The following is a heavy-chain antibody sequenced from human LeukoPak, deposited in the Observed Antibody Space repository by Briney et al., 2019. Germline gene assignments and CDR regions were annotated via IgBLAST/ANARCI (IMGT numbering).Heavy chain of an antibody. CDR3: ARDSGDYYESGSRFDP. Sequence: ASVKVSCKASGYTFTGYYMHWVRQAPGQGLEWMGWVNPKSGGTNYAQKFQGRVTMTRDTSISTAYMELTRLRSDDTAVYYCARDSGDYYESGSRFDPWGQGSLVTVSS. CDR2: VNPKSGGT. V-gene: IGHV1-2*02. D-gene: IGHD3-10*01. J-gene: IGHJ5*02. CDR1: GYTFTGYY.